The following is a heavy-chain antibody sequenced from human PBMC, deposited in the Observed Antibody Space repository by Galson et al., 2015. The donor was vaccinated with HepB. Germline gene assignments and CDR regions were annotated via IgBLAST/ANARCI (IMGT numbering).Heavy chain of an antibody. V-gene: IGHV1-69*10. D-gene: IGHD6-13*01. Sequence: SVKVSCKASGGTFSSYAISWVRQAPGQGLEWMGGIIPIFGIANYAQKFQGRVTITADKSTSTAYMELSSLRSEDTAVYYCARAAGYSSSWYSSTLDAFDIWGQGTMVTVSS. CDR1: GGTFSSYA. CDR3: ARAAGYSSSWYSSTLDAFDI. J-gene: IGHJ3*02. CDR2: IIPIFGIA.